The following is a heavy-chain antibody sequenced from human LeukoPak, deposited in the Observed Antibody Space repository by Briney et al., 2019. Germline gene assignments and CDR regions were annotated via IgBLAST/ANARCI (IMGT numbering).Heavy chain of an antibody. Sequence: GGSLRLSCAASGFTFSSYAMSWVRQAPGKGLEWVSVIYSGGSTYYADSVKGRFTISRDNSKNTLYLQMNSLRAEDTAVYYCARVMIVVPHDAFDIWSQGTMVTVSS. CDR2: IYSGGST. D-gene: IGHD3-22*01. J-gene: IGHJ3*02. CDR1: GFTFSSYA. CDR3: ARVMIVVPHDAFDI. V-gene: IGHV3-66*01.